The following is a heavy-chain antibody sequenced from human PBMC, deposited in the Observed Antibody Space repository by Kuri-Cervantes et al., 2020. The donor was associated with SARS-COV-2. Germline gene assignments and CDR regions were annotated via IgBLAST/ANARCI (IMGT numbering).Heavy chain of an antibody. CDR3: ARGVVTIYGFLVLLPAPGWLDP. CDR2: IYYSGST. V-gene: IGHV4-31*03. CDR1: GGSISSGGYY. J-gene: IGHJ5*02. D-gene: IGHD3-3*01. Sequence: LRLSCTVSGGSISSGGYYWSWIRQHPGKGLEWIGYIYYSGSTYYNPSLKSRVTISVDTSKNLFSLKLTSVTAADTAVYFCARGVVTIYGFLVLLPAPGWLDPWGQGTLVTVSS.